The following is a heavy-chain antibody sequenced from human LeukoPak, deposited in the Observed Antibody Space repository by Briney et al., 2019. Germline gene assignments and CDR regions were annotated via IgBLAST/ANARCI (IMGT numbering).Heavy chain of an antibody. J-gene: IGHJ5*02. Sequence: GGSLRLSCAASGFTFSSYGMHWVRQAPGKGLEWVAVISYDGSNKYYADSVKGRFTISRDNSKNTLYLQMNSLRAEDTAVYYCAKDPAARPTPWGQGTLVTVSS. CDR3: AKDPAARPTP. CDR1: GFTFSSYG. V-gene: IGHV3-30*18. D-gene: IGHD6-6*01. CDR2: ISYDGSNK.